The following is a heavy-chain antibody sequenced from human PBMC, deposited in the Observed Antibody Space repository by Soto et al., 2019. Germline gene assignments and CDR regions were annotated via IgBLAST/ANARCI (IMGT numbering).Heavy chain of an antibody. CDR1: GFTFGDYA. D-gene: IGHD3-3*01. CDR2: IRSKAYGGTT. Sequence: GRSLGLSCTASGFTFGDYAMSGFRRAPGKGLEWVGFIRSKAYGGTTEYAASVKGRFTISRDDSKSIAYLQMNSLKTEDTAVYYCTRLLDDFWSGPAPYYYMDVWGKGTTVTVSS. CDR3: TRLLDDFWSGPAPYYYMDV. J-gene: IGHJ6*03. V-gene: IGHV3-49*03.